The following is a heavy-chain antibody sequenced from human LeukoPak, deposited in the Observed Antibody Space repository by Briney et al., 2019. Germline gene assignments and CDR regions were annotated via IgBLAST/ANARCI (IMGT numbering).Heavy chain of an antibody. CDR1: GFTFSSYA. CDR2: ISGSGGST. V-gene: IGHV3-23*01. J-gene: IGHJ4*02. D-gene: IGHD3-16*02. CDR3: AKGPEAYVWGSYRDY. Sequence: PGGSLRLSCAASGFTFSSYAMSWVRQAPGKGLEWVSGISGSGGSTYYADSVKGRFTISRDNSKNTLYLQMNSLRAEDTAVYYCAKGPEAYVWGSYRDYWGQGTLVTVSS.